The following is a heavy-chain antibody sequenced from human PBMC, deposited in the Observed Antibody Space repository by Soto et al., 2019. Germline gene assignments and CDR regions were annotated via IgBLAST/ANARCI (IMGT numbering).Heavy chain of an antibody. D-gene: IGHD4-17*01. CDR1: GYTFTSYV. V-gene: IGHV1-3*01. Sequence: QVQLVQSGAEVKKPGASVKVPCKASGYTFTSYVLHWVRQAPGQRLEWMGWINAGNGNTKYSQKFQGRVTITRDTSASTAYMELSSLRSEDTAVYYCARVATTVTTLYYRYFDLWGRGTLVTVSS. CDR3: ARVATTVTTLYYRYFDL. CDR2: INAGNGNT. J-gene: IGHJ2*01.